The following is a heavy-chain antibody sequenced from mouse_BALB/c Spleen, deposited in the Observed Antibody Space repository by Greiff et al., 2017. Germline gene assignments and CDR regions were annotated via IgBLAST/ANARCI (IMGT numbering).Heavy chain of an antibody. CDR2: ISTYYGDA. Sequence: QVQLQQSGAELVRPGVSVKISCKGSGYTFTDYAMHWVKQSHAKSLEWIGVISTYYGDASYNQKFKGKATMTVDKSSSTAYMELARLTSEDSAIYYCAREGHYGSSYGGLYYAMDYWGQGTSVTVSS. D-gene: IGHD1-1*01. CDR3: AREGHYGSSYGGLYYAMDY. CDR1: GYTFTDYA. V-gene: IGHV1S137*01. J-gene: IGHJ4*01.